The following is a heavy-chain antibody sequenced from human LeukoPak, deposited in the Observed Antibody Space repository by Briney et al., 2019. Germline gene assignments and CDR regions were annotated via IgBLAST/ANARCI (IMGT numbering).Heavy chain of an antibody. V-gene: IGHV4-4*07. CDR1: GGSISSYY. CDR2: IYTSGST. CDR3: SRSGPYYYMDV. Sequence: PSETLSLTCTVSGGSISSYYWSWIRQPAGKGLEWIGRIYTSGSTNYNASLKSRLTMSVDTSKNQFSLKLSSVTAADTAVYYCSRSGPYYYMDVWGKGTTVTVSS. J-gene: IGHJ6*03.